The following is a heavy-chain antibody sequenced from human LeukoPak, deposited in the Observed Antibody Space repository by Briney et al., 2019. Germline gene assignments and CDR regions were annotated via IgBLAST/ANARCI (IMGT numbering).Heavy chain of an antibody. CDR2: IYYSGST. Sequence: SETLSLTCTVSGGSISSSSYYWGWIRQPPGKGLEWIGSIYYSGSTYYNPSLKSRVTISVDTSKTRFSLKLSSVTAADTAVYYCANLAGYCTNGVCHYFDYWGQGTLVTVSS. V-gene: IGHV4-39*01. CDR3: ANLAGYCTNGVCHYFDY. D-gene: IGHD2-8*01. J-gene: IGHJ4*02. CDR1: GGSISSSSYY.